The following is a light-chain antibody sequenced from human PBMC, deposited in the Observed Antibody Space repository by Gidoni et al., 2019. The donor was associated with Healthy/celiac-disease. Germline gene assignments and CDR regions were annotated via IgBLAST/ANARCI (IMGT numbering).Light chain of an antibody. CDR3: QQSYSTPYT. CDR2: ASS. J-gene: IGKJ2*01. CDR1: QSISSD. Sequence: DIQMTQSPSSLSASVGDRVTITCRASQSISSDLNWYQQKPGKSPKLLIYASSSLQSGGPSRFSGSGSGTDFTLNMSSLHPEDFATYYCQQSYSTPYTVGQGTKLEIK. V-gene: IGKV1-39*01.